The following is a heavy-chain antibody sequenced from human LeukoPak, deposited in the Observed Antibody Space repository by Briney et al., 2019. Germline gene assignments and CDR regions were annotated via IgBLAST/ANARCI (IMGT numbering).Heavy chain of an antibody. V-gene: IGHV4-59*01. CDR1: GDSFTGYF. J-gene: IGHJ4*02. D-gene: IGHD2-15*01. CDR2: IYKIGTT. Sequence: SETLSLTCTVFGDSFTGYFLNWVRQPPGKGLEGIGHIYKIGTTNYNPSLKSRLTISADTSKSQFSLQLRSVTAADTAVYYCVIGVGWQPDYWGQGALVTVSS. CDR3: VIGVGWQPDY.